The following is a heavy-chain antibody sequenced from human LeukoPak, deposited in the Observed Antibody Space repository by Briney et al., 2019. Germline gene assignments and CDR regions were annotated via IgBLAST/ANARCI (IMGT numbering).Heavy chain of an antibody. Sequence: GGSLRLSCAASGFTFDDYAMHWVRQAPGKGLEWVSSISWNSGSIGYADSVKGRFTISRDNAKNSLYLQMNSLRAEDTALYYCAKVAAFYFDYWGQGTLVTVSS. CDR1: GFTFDDYA. CDR3: AKVAAFYFDY. V-gene: IGHV3-9*01. J-gene: IGHJ4*02. D-gene: IGHD6-13*01. CDR2: ISWNSGSI.